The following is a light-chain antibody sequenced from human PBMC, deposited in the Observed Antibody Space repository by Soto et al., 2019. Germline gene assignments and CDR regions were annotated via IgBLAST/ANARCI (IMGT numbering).Light chain of an antibody. CDR3: QQSYTSPWT. J-gene: IGKJ1*01. CDR2: AAS. CDR1: QSISGY. Sequence: DIQMTQSPSSLSASVGDRVTITCRASQSISGYLNWYQQKLGKAPKLLIYAASSLQSGVPSRFSGSGSGTDFTLTISSLQPEDFATYYCQQSYTSPWTFGQGTKVEIK. V-gene: IGKV1-39*01.